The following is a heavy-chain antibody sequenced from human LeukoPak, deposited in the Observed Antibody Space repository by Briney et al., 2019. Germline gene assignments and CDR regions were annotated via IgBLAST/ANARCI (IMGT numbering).Heavy chain of an antibody. CDR2: ISGSGDKT. J-gene: IGHJ6*03. Sequence: GGSLRLSCAASGLSLSTYALSWVRQAPGGGREWVAAISGSGDKTYHADSVKGRFTISKDNSENRLSLQMDSLRAEDTAVYFCAKDTTAWWYHRAYMNVWGKGTTVTVSS. CDR3: AKDTTAWWYHRAYMNV. V-gene: IGHV3-23*01. CDR1: GLSLSTYA. D-gene: IGHD2-15*01.